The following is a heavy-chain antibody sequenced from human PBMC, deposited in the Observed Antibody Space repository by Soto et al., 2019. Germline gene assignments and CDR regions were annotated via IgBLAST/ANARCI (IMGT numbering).Heavy chain of an antibody. CDR2: IFSNDEK. CDR3: ASTYSASWYWFDP. Sequence: QVTVKESGPVLVKPTETLTLTCTVSGFSLSNAGLGVSWIRQPPGKALEWLAHIFSNDEKSYSTSLKSTLTISKDTSTSQLVLTMTTMDPVDTATYYCASTYSASWYWFDPWGQGTLVTVSS. D-gene: IGHD6-13*01. CDR1: GFSLSNAGLG. J-gene: IGHJ5*02. V-gene: IGHV2-26*04.